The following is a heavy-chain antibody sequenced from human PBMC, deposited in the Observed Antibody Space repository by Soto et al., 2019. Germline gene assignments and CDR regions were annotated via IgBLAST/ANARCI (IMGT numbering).Heavy chain of an antibody. CDR3: ARGTYFDY. Sequence: QVQLVQSGTEVKKPGASVKVSCKASGYIMTTYGVSWGRQAPGQGLEWVGWISAYNDHTNYAQKFQGRVTMTTDTSTSTAYMELRSLRSDDTAVYYCARGTYFDYWGQGTLVTVSS. J-gene: IGHJ4*02. CDR1: GYIMTTYG. D-gene: IGHD1-1*01. V-gene: IGHV1-18*01. CDR2: ISAYNDHT.